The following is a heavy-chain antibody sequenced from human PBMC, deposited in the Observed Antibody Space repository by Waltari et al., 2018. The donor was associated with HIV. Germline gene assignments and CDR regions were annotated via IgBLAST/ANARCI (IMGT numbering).Heavy chain of an antibody. CDR1: GFSFRNQG. CDR3: VRDDYGTY. Sequence: QVHLVESGGGVVQPGRSLRLSCAASGFSFRNQGIHRVRQAPGKGLELLAVIWYDGSKRYYRDSVKGRFTISRDNSKNTLYLQMNSLRVEDTAVYYCVRDDYGTYWGQGTPVTVSS. J-gene: IGHJ4*02. V-gene: IGHV3-33*01. D-gene: IGHD4-17*01. CDR2: IWYDGSKR.